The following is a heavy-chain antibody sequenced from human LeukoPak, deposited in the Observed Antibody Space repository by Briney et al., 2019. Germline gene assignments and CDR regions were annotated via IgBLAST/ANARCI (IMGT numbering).Heavy chain of an antibody. D-gene: IGHD5-18*01. CDR2: ISGSGGST. CDR1: GFTFSSYA. Sequence: GGSLRLSCAASGFTFSSYAMSWVRQAPGKGLEWVSAISGSGGSTCYADSVKGRFTISRDNSKNTLYLQMNSLRAEDTAVYYCAKDPRGYSYGRNGGGRSTGYYFDYWGQGTLVTVSS. V-gene: IGHV3-23*01. CDR3: AKDPRGYSYGRNGGGRSTGYYFDY. J-gene: IGHJ4*02.